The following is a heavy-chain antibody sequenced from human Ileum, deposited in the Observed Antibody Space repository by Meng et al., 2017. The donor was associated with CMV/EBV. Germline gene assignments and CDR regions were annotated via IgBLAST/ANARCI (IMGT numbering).Heavy chain of an antibody. D-gene: IGHD1-1*01. J-gene: IGHJ4*02. V-gene: IGHV3-74*01. CDR1: GFTFNTYR. CDR3: VNQLTNGLKRNY. CDR2: INSDGRSP. Sequence: CVASGFTFNTYRMHWVRQAPGKGLVWVSRINSDGRSPDYADSVKGRFTTSRDNAKNTLYLQMNSLRAEDTAVYYCVNQLTNGLKRNYWGQGTLVTVSS.